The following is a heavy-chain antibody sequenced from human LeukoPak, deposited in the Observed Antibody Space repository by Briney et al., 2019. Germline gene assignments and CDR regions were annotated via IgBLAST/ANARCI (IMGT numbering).Heavy chain of an antibody. CDR1: GGTFSSYA. CDR3: ATIVRAGAFDI. J-gene: IGHJ3*02. V-gene: IGHV1-69*05. D-gene: IGHD3-10*01. CDR2: IIPIFGTA. Sequence: ASVNVSCKASGGTFSSYAISWVRQAPGQGLEWMGGIIPIFGTANYAQKFQGRVTITTDESTSTAYMELSSLRSEDTAVYYCATIVRAGAFDIWGQGTMVTVSS.